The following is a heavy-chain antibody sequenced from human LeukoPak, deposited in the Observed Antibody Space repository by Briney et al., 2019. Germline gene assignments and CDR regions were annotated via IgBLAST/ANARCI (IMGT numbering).Heavy chain of an antibody. J-gene: IGHJ6*03. D-gene: IGHD6-13*01. V-gene: IGHV3-23*01. CDR3: AKAPIAAARTKNYYYYYMDV. CDR2: ISGSGGST. CDR1: GFTFSSYG. Sequence: GGSLRLSCAASGFTFSSYGMSWVRQAPGKGLEWVSAISGSGGSTYYADSVKGRFTISRDNSKNTLYLQMNSLRAEDTAVYYCAKAPIAAARTKNYYYYYMDVWGKGTTVTISS.